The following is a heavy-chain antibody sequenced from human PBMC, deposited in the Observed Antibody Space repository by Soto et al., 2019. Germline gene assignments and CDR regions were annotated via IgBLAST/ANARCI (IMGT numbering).Heavy chain of an antibody. Sequence: SETLSLTCTVSGGSISSYYWSWIRQPPGKGLEWIGYIYYSGSTNYNPSLKSRVTISVDTSKNQFSLKLSSVTAADTAVYYCARDQDGYSYGHWGQGTLVTVSS. J-gene: IGHJ4*02. CDR1: GGSISSYY. V-gene: IGHV4-59*01. CDR3: ARDQDGYSYGH. CDR2: IYYSGST. D-gene: IGHD5-18*01.